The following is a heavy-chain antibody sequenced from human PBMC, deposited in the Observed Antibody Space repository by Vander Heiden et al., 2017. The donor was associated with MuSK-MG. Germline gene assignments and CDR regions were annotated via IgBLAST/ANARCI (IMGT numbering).Heavy chain of an antibody. Sequence: EVQLVESGGGLVQPGGSLRLSCAASGFTFSSYAMGWVRQAPGKGLEWVSAISGSGGSTYYADAVKGRFTISRDNSKNTLYLQMNSLRAEDTAVYYCAKVIPYYYDSSGYYTSFDYWGQGTLVTVSS. V-gene: IGHV3-23*04. CDR1: GFTFSSYA. CDR2: ISGSGGST. CDR3: AKVIPYYYDSSGYYTSFDY. J-gene: IGHJ4*02. D-gene: IGHD3-22*01.